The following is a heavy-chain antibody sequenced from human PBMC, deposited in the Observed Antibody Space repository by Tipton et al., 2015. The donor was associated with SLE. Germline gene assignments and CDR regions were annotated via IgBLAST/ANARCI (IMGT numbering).Heavy chain of an antibody. J-gene: IGHJ4*02. CDR1: GGSISSGGYY. D-gene: IGHD6-13*01. CDR3: ARLNTSSTLDF. V-gene: IGHV4-31*03. CDR2: IYYSGST. Sequence: TLSLTCTVSGGSISSGGYYWSWIRQHPGKGLEWIGYIYYSGSTHYNPSLKSRVTISVDTSKNQFSLKLTSVTATDTAVYYCARLNTSSTLDFWGQGTLVIVSS.